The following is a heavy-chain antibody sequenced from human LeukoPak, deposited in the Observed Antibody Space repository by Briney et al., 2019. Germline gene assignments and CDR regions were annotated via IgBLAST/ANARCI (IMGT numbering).Heavy chain of an antibody. Sequence: ASVKVSCKASGYTFTSYYMHWVRQAPGQGLEWMGIINPSGGSTSYAQKFQGRVTVTRDTSTSTVHMELSGLRSEDTAVYYCARDQVGFDYWGQGTLVTVSS. V-gene: IGHV1-46*01. D-gene: IGHD2-2*01. CDR2: INPSGGST. CDR3: ARDQVGFDY. CDR1: GYTFTSYY. J-gene: IGHJ4*02.